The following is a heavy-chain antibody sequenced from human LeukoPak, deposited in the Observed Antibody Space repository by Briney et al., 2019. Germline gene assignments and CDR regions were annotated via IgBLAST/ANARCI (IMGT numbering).Heavy chain of an antibody. CDR1: GFTFSDYY. J-gene: IGHJ3*02. CDR2: ISPTGSDK. D-gene: IGHD2-21*01. Sequence: GGSLRLSCAASGFTFSDYYMAWIRQAPGKGLEWVSYISPTGSDKYYPDIVKGRFTISRDNAKNSLFLQMNSLGAEDAAVYYCARDRGQVVIPSMSPNTGAFDIWGQGTMVTVSS. V-gene: IGHV3-11*01. CDR3: ARDRGQVVIPSMSPNTGAFDI.